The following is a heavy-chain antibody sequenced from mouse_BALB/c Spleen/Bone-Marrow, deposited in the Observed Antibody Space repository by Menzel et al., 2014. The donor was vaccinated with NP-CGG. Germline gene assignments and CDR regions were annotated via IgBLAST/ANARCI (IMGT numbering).Heavy chain of an antibody. CDR2: INPSNGGT. Sequence: QVQLQQSGAELVKPGASVKLSCKASGYTFTNYYIYWVKQRPGQGLEWIGGINPSNGGTKFNEKFKNKATLTIDKSSSTAYIQLSSLTSEDSAVYYCSRYYYSTPYYAMDYWGQGTSVTVSS. CDR3: SRYYYSTPYYAMDY. CDR1: GYTFTNYY. J-gene: IGHJ4*01. D-gene: IGHD1-1*01. V-gene: IGHV1S81*02.